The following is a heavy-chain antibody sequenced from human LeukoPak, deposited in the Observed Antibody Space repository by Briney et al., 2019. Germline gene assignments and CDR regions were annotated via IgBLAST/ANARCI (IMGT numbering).Heavy chain of an antibody. J-gene: IGHJ3*02. D-gene: IGHD2-2*01. Sequence: SVKVSCKASGGTFSSYAISWVRQAPGQGLEWMGRIIPILGIANYAQKFQGRVTITADKSTSTAYMELSSLRSEDTAVYYCARGRDVVDAFDIWGQGTMVTVSS. CDR3: ARGRDVVDAFDI. V-gene: IGHV1-69*04. CDR2: IIPILGIA. CDR1: GGTFSSYA.